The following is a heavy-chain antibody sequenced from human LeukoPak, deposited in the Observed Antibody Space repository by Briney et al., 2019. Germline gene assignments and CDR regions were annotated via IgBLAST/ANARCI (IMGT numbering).Heavy chain of an antibody. CDR2: VNSDGSST. CDR3: ARENYFGLDV. CDR1: GFTFSSHW. Sequence: PGGSLRLSCAASGFTFSSHWMHWVRQAPGKGLVWVSRVNSDGSSTSYAASVEGRFTISRDNAKKMLYLQMNSLRDEDTAVYYCARENYFGLDVWGQGTTVTVSS. J-gene: IGHJ6*02. V-gene: IGHV3-74*01.